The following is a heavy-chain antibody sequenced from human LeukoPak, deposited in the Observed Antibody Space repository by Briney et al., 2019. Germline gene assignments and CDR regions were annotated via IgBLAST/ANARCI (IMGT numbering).Heavy chain of an antibody. CDR1: GFTISGYG. D-gene: IGHD5-18*01. V-gene: IGHV3-30*03. Sequence: GGSLRLSCAVSGFTISGYGMHWVRQAPGKGLEWVAVTSYDGSHKNYADSVKGRFTISRDNSKNTLELQMSSLRAEDTAVYYCARDQDSYGIDFCSQGTLVTVSS. CDR3: ARDQDSYGIDF. J-gene: IGHJ4*02. CDR2: TSYDGSHK.